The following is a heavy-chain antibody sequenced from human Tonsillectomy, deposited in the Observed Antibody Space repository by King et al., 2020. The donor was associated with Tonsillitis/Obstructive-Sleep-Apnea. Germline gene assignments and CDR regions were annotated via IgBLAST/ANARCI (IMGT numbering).Heavy chain of an antibody. CDR3: ARFDYGDYDQGPYYFDY. CDR2: ISGYNGNT. V-gene: IGHV1-18*01. D-gene: IGHD4-17*01. Sequence: QLVQSGAEVKKPGASVKVSCKASGYTFTSYGISWVRQAPGQGLEWMGWISGYNGNTNYAQKLQGRVTMTTDTSTSTAYMELRSLRSDDTAVYYCARFDYGDYDQGPYYFDYWGQGTLVTVSS. J-gene: IGHJ4*02. CDR1: GYTFTSYG.